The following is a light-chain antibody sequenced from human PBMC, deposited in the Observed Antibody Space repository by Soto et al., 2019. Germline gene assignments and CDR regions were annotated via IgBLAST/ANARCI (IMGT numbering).Light chain of an antibody. Sequence: EIAVTQSPGTLSLSPGERPTLSCRASQTVTSRNLAWYQQKPGQAPRLLIYGASRRATGIPDRFSGSGSGTDFTRASSRLEPGGCPVFYCQEYGSWLRTFGQG. CDR2: GAS. CDR1: QTVTSRN. CDR3: QEYGSWLRT. J-gene: IGKJ1*01. V-gene: IGKV3-20*01.